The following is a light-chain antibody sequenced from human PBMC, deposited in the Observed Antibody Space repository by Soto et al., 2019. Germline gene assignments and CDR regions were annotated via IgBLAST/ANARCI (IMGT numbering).Light chain of an antibody. CDR3: TSYAGSNKLGV. CDR2: EVN. Sequence: QSALTQPPSASVSPGQSVTISCTGTSNDVGGYNYVSWYQQHPGKAPKLMIYEVNKRPSGVPDRFSGSKSGNTASLTVSGLQAEDEADYYCTSYAGSNKLGVFGTGTKVTVL. J-gene: IGLJ1*01. CDR1: SNDVGGYNY. V-gene: IGLV2-8*01.